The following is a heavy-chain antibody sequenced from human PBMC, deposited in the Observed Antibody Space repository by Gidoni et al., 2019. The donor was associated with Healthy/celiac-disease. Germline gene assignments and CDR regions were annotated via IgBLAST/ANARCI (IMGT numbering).Heavy chain of an antibody. V-gene: IGHV1-24*01. CDR3: ATDYGGAGFIGYYYYGMDV. J-gene: IGHJ6*02. CDR2: FDPEDGET. CDR1: GYTLTELS. Sequence: QVQLVQSGAEVKKPGASVKVSCTVSGYTLTELSMHWVRQAPGKGLEWMGGFDPEDGETIYAQKFQGRVTMTEDTSTDTAYMELSSLRSEDTAVYYCATDYGGAGFIGYYYYGMDVWGQGTTVTVSS. D-gene: IGHD3-10*01.